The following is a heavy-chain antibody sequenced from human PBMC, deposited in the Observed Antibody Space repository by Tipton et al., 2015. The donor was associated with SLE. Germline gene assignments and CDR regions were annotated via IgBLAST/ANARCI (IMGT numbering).Heavy chain of an antibody. D-gene: IGHD6-13*01. CDR1: GGSLSRGFSH. Sequence: GLVKPSETLSLTCTVSGGSLSRGFSHRAWIRQPPGKGLEWIATIFHTGTTYYNPSLKSRVTISVDTSKSQFSLRLSSVTAADTAVYYCARAEFSSNWYMYWHFDLWGRGTLVTVSS. CDR2: IFHTGTT. J-gene: IGHJ2*01. CDR3: ARAEFSSNWYMYWHFDL. V-gene: IGHV4-39*01.